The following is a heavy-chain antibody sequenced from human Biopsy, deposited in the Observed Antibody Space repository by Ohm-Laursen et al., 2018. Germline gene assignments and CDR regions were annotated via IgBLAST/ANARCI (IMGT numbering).Heavy chain of an antibody. CDR1: GFKFDDYA. CDR3: ARDISPSTFPENTLDI. Sequence: SLRLSCAAAGFKFDDYAMHWVRQTPGKGLEWVSGMSRNNGFIGYADSVRGRFTISRDNGQNSLYLEMNNLITKDTAVYYCARDISPSTFPENTLDIWGQGTMVTVSS. D-gene: IGHD2/OR15-2a*01. CDR2: MSRNNGFI. V-gene: IGHV3-9*01. J-gene: IGHJ3*02.